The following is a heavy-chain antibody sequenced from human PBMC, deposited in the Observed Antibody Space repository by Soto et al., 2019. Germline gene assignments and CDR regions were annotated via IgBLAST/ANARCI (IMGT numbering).Heavy chain of an antibody. V-gene: IGHV4-30-4*02. CDR3: ARDQTVLDY. J-gene: IGHJ4*02. CDR2: IYNGGST. D-gene: IGHD4-17*01. Sequence: SETLSLTCTVSGDSVSSVGFHWAWLRRPPGKGLEWIGYIYNGGSTYYRPSLESRMHMSLDATRNHYSLRSDDTAVYYCARDQTVLDYWGQGTLVTVSS. CDR1: GDSVSSVGFH.